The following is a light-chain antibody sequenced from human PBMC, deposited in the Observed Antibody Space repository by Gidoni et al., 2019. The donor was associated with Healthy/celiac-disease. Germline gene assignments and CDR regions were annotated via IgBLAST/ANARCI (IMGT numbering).Light chain of an antibody. CDR3: QQYGSSPRYT. J-gene: IGKJ2*01. V-gene: IGKV3-20*01. CDR2: GAY. CDR1: QSVSSSY. Sequence: VLTQSPGTLAFSPGERATLSCRASQSVSSSYLAWYQQKPGQAPRLLIYGAYSRATGIPDRFSGRGAGTDFTLTISRLEPEDFAVDYCQQYGSSPRYTFGQXTKLEIK.